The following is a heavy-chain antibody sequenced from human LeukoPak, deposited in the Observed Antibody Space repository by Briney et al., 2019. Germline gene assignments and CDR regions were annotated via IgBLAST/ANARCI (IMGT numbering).Heavy chain of an antibody. Sequence: PGGSLRLSCTGSGFTFGDYAMSWVRQAPGKGLEWVGFIRSKAYGGTIEYAASVKDRFTISRDDSKSIAYLQMNSLKTEDTGVYYCARRGTIAAADYWGQGTLVTVSS. CDR1: GFTFGDYA. V-gene: IGHV3-49*04. J-gene: IGHJ4*02. CDR3: ARRGTIAAADY. CDR2: IRSKAYGGTI. D-gene: IGHD6-6*01.